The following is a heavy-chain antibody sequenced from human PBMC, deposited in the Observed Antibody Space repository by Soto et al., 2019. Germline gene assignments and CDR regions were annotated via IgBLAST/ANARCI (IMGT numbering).Heavy chain of an antibody. D-gene: IGHD6-19*01. CDR3: AKDIGVAVAGTGY. J-gene: IGHJ4*02. V-gene: IGHV3-9*01. Sequence: GGSLRLSCAASGFTFDDYAMHWVRQAPGKGLEWVSGISWNSGSIGYADSVKGRFTISRDNAKNSLYLQMNSLRAEDTALYYCAKDIGVAVAGTGYWGQGTLVTVSS. CDR1: GFTFDDYA. CDR2: ISWNSGSI.